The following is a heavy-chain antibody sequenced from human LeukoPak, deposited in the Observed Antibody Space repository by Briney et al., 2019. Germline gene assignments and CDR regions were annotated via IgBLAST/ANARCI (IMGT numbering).Heavy chain of an antibody. J-gene: IGHJ6*04. CDR3: ARDRYVVVPAAMGPLNYYYYGMDV. CDR1: GFTFSSYE. Sequence: GGSLRLSCAASGFTFSSYEMNWVRQAPGKELEWVSYISSSGSTIYYADSVKGRFTISRDNAKNSLYLQMNSLRAEDTAVYYCARDRYVVVPAAMGPLNYYYYGMDVWGKGTTVTVSS. D-gene: IGHD2-2*01. CDR2: ISSSGSTI. V-gene: IGHV3-48*03.